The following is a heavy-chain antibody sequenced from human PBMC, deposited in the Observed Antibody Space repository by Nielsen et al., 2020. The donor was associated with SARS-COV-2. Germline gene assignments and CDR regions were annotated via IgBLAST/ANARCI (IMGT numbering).Heavy chain of an antibody. D-gene: IGHD3-10*01. V-gene: IGHV4-34*01. J-gene: IGHJ6*02. CDR3: ARRGFMDV. CDR1: GGSFSGYY. CDR2: INRGGST. Sequence: GSLRLSCAVYGGSFSGYYWSWIRQPPGKGLEWIGEINRGGSTNYNPSLKSRVTISVDTSKNQFSLKLSSVTAADTAVYYCARRGFMDVWGQGTTVTVSS.